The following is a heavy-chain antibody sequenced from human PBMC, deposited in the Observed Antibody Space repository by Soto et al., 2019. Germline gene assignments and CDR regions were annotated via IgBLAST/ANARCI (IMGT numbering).Heavy chain of an antibody. CDR2: INTGNGNT. Sequence: GASVKVSCKASGYTFTSYAMHWVRQAPGQRLEWMGWINTGNGNTKYSQKFQGRFTISRDNSKNTLSLQMNSLRTEDTAVYYCAKDLGWPRPSYPDYWGQGIRVTVSS. V-gene: IGHV1-3*04. CDR3: AKDLGWPRPSYPDY. D-gene: IGHD5-12*01. CDR1: GYTFTSYA. J-gene: IGHJ4*02.